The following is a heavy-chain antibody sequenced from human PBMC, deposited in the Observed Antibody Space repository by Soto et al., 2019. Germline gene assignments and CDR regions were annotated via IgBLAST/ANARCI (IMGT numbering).Heavy chain of an antibody. CDR3: ARWGGSYYESWFDP. CDR2: TSSDGNTK. J-gene: IGHJ5*02. Sequence: GGSLRLSCAASGFSFRNYGMHWVRQAPGKGLEWVAVTSSDGNTKNYAASVKGRFTISSDTSKNTLYLQMSSLRAEDTALYYCARWGGSYYESWFDPWGQGTLVTVSS. CDR1: GFSFRNYG. D-gene: IGHD1-26*01. V-gene: IGHV3-33*01.